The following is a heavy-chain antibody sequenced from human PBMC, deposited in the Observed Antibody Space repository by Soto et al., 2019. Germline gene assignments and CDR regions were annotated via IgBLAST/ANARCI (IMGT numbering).Heavy chain of an antibody. V-gene: IGHV2-5*02. Sequence: QITLKESGPTLVKPTQTLTLTCTFSGFSLRTSGVGVGWTRQPPERALEWLALIYWDDDKRYSPSLKSRLTITKDTSKNQAVLTMTNMDPVDTATYYCAPTYYYDSSGYYYVHPWGQGTLVTVSS. D-gene: IGHD3-22*01. CDR3: APTYYYDSSGYYYVHP. CDR2: IYWDDDK. CDR1: GFSLRTSGVG. J-gene: IGHJ5*02.